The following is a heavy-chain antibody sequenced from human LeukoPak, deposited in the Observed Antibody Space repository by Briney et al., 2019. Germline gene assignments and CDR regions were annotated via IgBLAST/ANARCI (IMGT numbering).Heavy chain of an antibody. V-gene: IGHV3-21*01. J-gene: IGHJ4*02. CDR3: AKDLRYNWNPASFDY. Sequence: GGSLRLSCAASGFTFSSYSMNWVRQAPGKGLEWVSSISSSSSYIYYADSVKGRFTISRDNAKNSLYLQMNSLRAEDTAVYYCAKDLRYNWNPASFDYWGQGTLVTVSS. CDR2: ISSSSSYI. D-gene: IGHD1-20*01. CDR1: GFTFSSYS.